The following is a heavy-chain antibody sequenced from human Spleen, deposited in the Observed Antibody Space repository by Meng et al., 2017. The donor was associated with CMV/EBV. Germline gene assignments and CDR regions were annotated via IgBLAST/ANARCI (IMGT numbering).Heavy chain of an antibody. J-gene: IGHJ6*02. Sequence: GEALKISCAASGFTFSSYDMHWVRQATGKGVEWVSAIGTAGDTYYPGSVKGRFTISRESAKNSLYLQMNSLRAGDTAVYYCARWGLITMVRGVTGPYYYYGMDVWGQGTTVTVSS. CDR1: GFTFSSYD. V-gene: IGHV3-13*01. CDR3: ARWGLITMVRGVTGPYYYYGMDV. D-gene: IGHD3-10*01. CDR2: IGTAGDT.